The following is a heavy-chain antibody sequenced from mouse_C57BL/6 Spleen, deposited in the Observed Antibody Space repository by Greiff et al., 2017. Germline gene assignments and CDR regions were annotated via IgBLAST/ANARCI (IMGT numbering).Heavy chain of an antibody. J-gene: IGHJ4*01. Sequence: QVQLQQSGAELVRPGTSVKMSCKASGYTFTNYWIGWAKQRPGHGLEWIGDIYPGGGYTNYNEKFKGKATLTADKSSSTAYMQFSSLTSEDSAIYYCARRRYYYARDYWGQGTSVTVSS. V-gene: IGHV1-63*01. CDR2: IYPGGGYT. CDR1: GYTFTNYW. CDR3: ARRRYYYARDY.